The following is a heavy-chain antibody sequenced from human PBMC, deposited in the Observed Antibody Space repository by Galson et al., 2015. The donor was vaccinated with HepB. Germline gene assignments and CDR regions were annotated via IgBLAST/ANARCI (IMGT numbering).Heavy chain of an antibody. V-gene: IGHV3-15*01. CDR3: TTTVRPEDFVDY. CDR2: IKSRTFGGTA. CDR1: GFTFSDAW. Sequence: SLRLSCAASGFTFSDAWMSWVRQAPGKGLEWVGRIKSRTFGGTADYGTPVKGRSTISRDDSKNTLSLLMNSLKTEDTAVYYCTTTVRPEDFVDYWGQGSLVTVS. J-gene: IGHJ4*02. D-gene: IGHD1-14*01.